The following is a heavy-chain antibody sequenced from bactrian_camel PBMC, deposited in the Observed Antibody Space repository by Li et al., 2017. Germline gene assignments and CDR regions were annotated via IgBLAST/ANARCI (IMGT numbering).Heavy chain of an antibody. CDR2: VDRAGGS. D-gene: IGHD1*01. Sequence: VQLVESGGGSVQAGGSLRLECAPGIDIINFCVGWFRQAPGKEREGVASVDRAGGSSYADFVKGRFTISRSNTKNTLALQMHNLTSEDTAVYYCVTDRRPHCSINYWQRTSPPHWGQGTQVTVS. J-gene: IGHJ4*01. CDR3: VTDRRPHCSINYWQRTSPPH. V-gene: IGHV3S26*01. CDR1: GIDIINFC.